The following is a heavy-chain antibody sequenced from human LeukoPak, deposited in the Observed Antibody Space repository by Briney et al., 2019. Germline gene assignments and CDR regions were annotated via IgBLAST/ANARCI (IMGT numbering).Heavy chain of an antibody. J-gene: IGHJ4*02. CDR3: AILRGGNY. CDR2: IKQDGSDK. D-gene: IGHD3-10*01. CDR1: GFTFSSYE. V-gene: IGHV3-7*02. Sequence: GGSLRLSCAASGFTFSSYEMNWVRQAPGKGLEWVANIKQDGSDKYYVDSVKGRFTISRDNAQNSLHLQMNSLRAEDTAVYYCAILRGGNYWGQGTLVTVSS.